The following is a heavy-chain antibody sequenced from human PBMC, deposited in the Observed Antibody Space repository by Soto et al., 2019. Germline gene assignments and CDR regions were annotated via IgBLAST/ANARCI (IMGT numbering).Heavy chain of an antibody. CDR1: GFTFSSYA. CDR3: ARGVLWWEPPGDYFDS. D-gene: IGHD2-15*01. J-gene: IGHJ4*02. CDR2: ISYDGSNK. V-gene: IGHV3-30-3*01. Sequence: QVQLVESGGGVVQPGRSLRLSCAASGFTFSSYAMHWVRQAPGKGLEWVAVISYDGSNKYYADSVKGRFTISRDNSKNTLYLQMNSLSAEGRAVYYCARGVLWWEPPGDYFDSWGEGTIVTVSS.